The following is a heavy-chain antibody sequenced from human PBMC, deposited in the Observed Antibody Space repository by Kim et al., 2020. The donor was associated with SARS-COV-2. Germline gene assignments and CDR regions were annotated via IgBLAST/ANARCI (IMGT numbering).Heavy chain of an antibody. Sequence: GGSLRLSCAASGFTFTNNWMSWVRQTPGKGLEWVAKINEDGRETYYVNSVEGRFTISRDNAKNSLYLQMNSLRAEDTGIYYCAGDRRYSLDYWGQGTRVTVSS. J-gene: IGHJ4*02. CDR3: AGDRRYSLDY. D-gene: IGHD2-15*01. CDR2: INEDGRET. V-gene: IGHV3-7*01. CDR1: GFTFTNNW.